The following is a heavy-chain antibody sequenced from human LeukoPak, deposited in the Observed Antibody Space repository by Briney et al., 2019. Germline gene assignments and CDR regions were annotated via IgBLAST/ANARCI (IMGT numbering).Heavy chain of an antibody. J-gene: IGHJ4*02. D-gene: IGHD3-10*01. CDR1: GVSFNDYY. CDR2: INHSGYT. Sequence: SETLSLTCAVSGVSFNDYYWSGVRQTPGKGLEWIGEINHSGYTNDSPSLKSRVTLSIDTSSNQFSLNLRSVTVADAGIYFCTRMTSGHDYWGQGTLVTVSS. CDR3: TRMTSGHDY. V-gene: IGHV4-34*01.